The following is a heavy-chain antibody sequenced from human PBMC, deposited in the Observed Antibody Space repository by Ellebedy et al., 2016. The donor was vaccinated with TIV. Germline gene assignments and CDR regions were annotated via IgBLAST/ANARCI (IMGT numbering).Heavy chain of an antibody. D-gene: IGHD1-26*01. CDR1: GASITSYY. J-gene: IGHJ5*02. CDR2: INHSGGT. Sequence: MPSETLSLTCTVSGASITSYYLSWIRQPPGKGLEWIGEINHSGGTNYNASLKSRVTISVATSKTQFSLNLSSVTAADTAVYYCARGWRVGATMRIYWFDPWGQGTLVTVSS. CDR3: ARGWRVGATMRIYWFDP. V-gene: IGHV4-34*01.